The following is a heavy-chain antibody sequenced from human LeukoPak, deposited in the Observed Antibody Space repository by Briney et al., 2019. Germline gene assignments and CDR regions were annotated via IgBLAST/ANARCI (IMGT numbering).Heavy chain of an antibody. D-gene: IGHD3-22*01. CDR1: GFTFSSYG. CDR3: AKFWRDSSGYYYVPIDY. CDR2: ISYDGSNK. Sequence: GGSLRLSCAASGFTFSSYGMHWVRQAPGKGLEWVAVISYDGSNKYYADSVKGRFTISRDNSKNTLYLQMNSLRAEDTAVYYCAKFWRDSSGYYYVPIDYWGQGTLVTVSS. V-gene: IGHV3-30*18. J-gene: IGHJ4*02.